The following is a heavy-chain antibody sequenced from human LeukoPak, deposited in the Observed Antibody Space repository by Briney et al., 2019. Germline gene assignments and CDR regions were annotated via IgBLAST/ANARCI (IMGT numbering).Heavy chain of an antibody. CDR2: INQDGSGE. CDR1: GFTFSNYW. J-gene: IGHJ3*02. CDR3: ARHWWHGLDI. Sequence: GGSLRLSCAASGFTFSNYWMTWVRQAPGKGLEWVANINQDGSGESYVDSVKGRFTISRDNAKNSVSLQMHGLRVEDTAVYYCARHWWHGLDIWGHGTLVTVSS. V-gene: IGHV3-7*01. D-gene: IGHD2-8*02.